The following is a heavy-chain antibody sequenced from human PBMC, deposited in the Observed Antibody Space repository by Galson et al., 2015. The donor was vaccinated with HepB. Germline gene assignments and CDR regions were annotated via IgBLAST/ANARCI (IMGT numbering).Heavy chain of an antibody. CDR2: IYYSGST. V-gene: IGHV4-39*01. CDR3: ASLLDSSSSFDY. CDR1: GGSISSSSYY. J-gene: IGHJ4*02. D-gene: IGHD6-13*01. Sequence: TLSLTCTVSGGSISSSSYYWGWIRQPPGKGLEWIGSIYYSGSTYYNPSLKSRVTISVDTSKNQFSLKLSSVTAADTAVYYCASLLDSSSSFDYWGQGTLVTVSS.